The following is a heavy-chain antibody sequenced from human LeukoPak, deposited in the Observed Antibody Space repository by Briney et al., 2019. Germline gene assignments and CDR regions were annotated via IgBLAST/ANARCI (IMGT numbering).Heavy chain of an antibody. CDR2: FHPEDGET. V-gene: IGHV1-24*01. Sequence: ASVKVSCKVSGYTLTELSMHWVRQAPGKGLEWMGGFHPEDGETIYAQKFQGRVTMTEDPSTDTAYMELSSLRSEDTAVYYCATPRRDSSGYFPYFDYWGQGTLVTVSS. J-gene: IGHJ4*02. D-gene: IGHD3-22*01. CDR1: GYTLTELS. CDR3: ATPRRDSSGYFPYFDY.